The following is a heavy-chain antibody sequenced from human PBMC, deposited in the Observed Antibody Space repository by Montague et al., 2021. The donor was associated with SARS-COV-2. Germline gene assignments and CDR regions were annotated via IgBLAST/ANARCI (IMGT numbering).Heavy chain of an antibody. Sequence: CAISGDSVSSNSAAWNWIRQSPSRGVEWLGRTYYRSKWYNDYALSVKSRITINPDTPKNQFSLQLNSVTPEDTAVYYCAREQQWLGAAYHYYGMDVWGQGTTVTVSS. V-gene: IGHV6-1*01. CDR1: GDSVSSNSAA. J-gene: IGHJ6*02. CDR3: AREQQWLGAAYHYYGMDV. CDR2: TYYRSKWYN. D-gene: IGHD6-19*01.